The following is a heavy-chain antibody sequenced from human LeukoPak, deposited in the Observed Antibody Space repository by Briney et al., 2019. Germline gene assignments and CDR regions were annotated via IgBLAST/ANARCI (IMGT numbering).Heavy chain of an antibody. CDR1: GFTFSRYW. CDR2: INNDLSST. CDR3: LYGGYFQH. J-gene: IGHJ1*01. V-gene: IGHV3-74*01. D-gene: IGHD3-16*01. Sequence: PGGSLRLSCAASGFTFSRYWMHWARQAPGKGLVWVSRINNDLSSTSYADSVKGRFTISRDNSKNTLNLQMNSLRAEDTAVYFCLYGGYFQHWGQGTLVTVSS.